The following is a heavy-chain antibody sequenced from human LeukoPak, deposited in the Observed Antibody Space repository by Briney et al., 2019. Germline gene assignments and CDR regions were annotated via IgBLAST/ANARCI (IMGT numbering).Heavy chain of an antibody. J-gene: IGHJ4*02. V-gene: IGHV4-4*07. Sequence: PSETLSLTCTDSSDSISTYYWSWIRQPAGKGLEWIGRIYTSGSTNYNPSLKSRVTMSVDTSKNQFSLKLSSVTAADTAVYYCASTSDSGGYYYDYWGQGTLVTVSS. CDR3: ASTSDSGGYYYDY. CDR1: SDSISTYY. CDR2: IYTSGST. D-gene: IGHD3-22*01.